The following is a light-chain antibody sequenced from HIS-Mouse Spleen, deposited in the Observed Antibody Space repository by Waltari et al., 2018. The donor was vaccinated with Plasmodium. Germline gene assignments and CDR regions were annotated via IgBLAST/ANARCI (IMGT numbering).Light chain of an antibody. CDR3: QQYNNWPPSIT. CDR2: GAS. V-gene: IGKV3-15*01. J-gene: IGKJ5*01. Sequence: EIVMTQSPATLSVSPGERATLSCRASHSVSSNLAWYQQKPGQAPRLLIYGASTRATGIPARFSGSGSGTEFTLTISSMQSEDFAVYYCQQYNNWPPSITFGQGTRLAIK. CDR1: HSVSSN.